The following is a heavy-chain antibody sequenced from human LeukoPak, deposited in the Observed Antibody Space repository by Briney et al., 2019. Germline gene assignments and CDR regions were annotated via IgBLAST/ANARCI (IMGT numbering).Heavy chain of an antibody. J-gene: IGHJ4*02. CDR1: GFPFSSYA. V-gene: IGHV3-23*01. D-gene: IGHD5-12*01. Sequence: GGSLRLSCAASGFPFSSYAMNWVRQAPGKGLEWVSAIGGTGGSTYYADSGKGRFTISRDNSKNTLFLQMSSLRAEDTAVYYCAKVATTTGPYWGQGTLVTVSS. CDR2: IGGTGGST. CDR3: AKVATTTGPY.